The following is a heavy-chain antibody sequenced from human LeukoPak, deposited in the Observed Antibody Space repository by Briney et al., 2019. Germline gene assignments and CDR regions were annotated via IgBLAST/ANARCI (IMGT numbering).Heavy chain of an antibody. V-gene: IGHV1-46*01. CDR1: ENTFTNYY. D-gene: IGHD1-26*01. Sequence: GASVKVSCKASENTFTNYYMHWVRQAPGQGLEWLGLINPNGGRTAYAQNFQGRVTMTRDTSTTTLYLELSSLRSEDTAVYYCASLKRGNYYYYYGMDVWGQGTTVTVSS. CDR3: ASLKRGNYYYYYGMDV. J-gene: IGHJ6*02. CDR2: INPNGGRT.